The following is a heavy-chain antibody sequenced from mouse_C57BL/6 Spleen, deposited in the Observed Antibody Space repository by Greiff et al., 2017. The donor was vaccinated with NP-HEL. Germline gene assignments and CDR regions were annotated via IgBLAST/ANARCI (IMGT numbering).Heavy chain of an antibody. Sequence: QVQLKQSGAELVKPGASVKISCKASGYAFSSYWMNWVKQRPGKGLEWIGQIYPGDGDTNYNGKFKGKATLTADKSSSTAYMQLSSLTSEDSAVYFCARDTNWDVRVYFDYWGQGTTLTVSS. V-gene: IGHV1-80*01. J-gene: IGHJ2*01. CDR3: ARDTNWDVRVYFDY. CDR1: GYAFSSYW. D-gene: IGHD4-1*01. CDR2: IYPGDGDT.